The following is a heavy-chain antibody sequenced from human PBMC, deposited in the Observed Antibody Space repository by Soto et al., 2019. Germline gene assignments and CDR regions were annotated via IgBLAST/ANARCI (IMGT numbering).Heavy chain of an antibody. CDR2: INPSGGST. Sequence: ASVKVSCKASGYTFTSYYMHWVRQAPGQGLEWMGIINPSGGSTSYAQKFQGRVTMTRDTSTSTVYMELSSLRSEDTAVYYCARNASGGYYEGGFDYWGQGTLVTVSS. CDR1: GYTFTSYY. CDR3: ARNASGGYYEGGFDY. D-gene: IGHD1-26*01. J-gene: IGHJ4*02. V-gene: IGHV1-46*01.